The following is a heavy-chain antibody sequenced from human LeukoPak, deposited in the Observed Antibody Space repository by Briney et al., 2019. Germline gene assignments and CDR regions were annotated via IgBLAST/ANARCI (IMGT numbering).Heavy chain of an antibody. Sequence: GGSLRLSCAASGFTFTDHYMDWVRQAPGKGLEWVARIRNRPKNYASQYAASVRGRFTISRDDSKSSLFLQMNSLKTEDTAIYYCARDTAAALDYWGHGTLVTVSS. D-gene: IGHD6-6*01. V-gene: IGHV3-72*01. CDR2: IRNRPKNYAS. CDR1: GFTFTDHY. CDR3: ARDTAAALDY. J-gene: IGHJ4*01.